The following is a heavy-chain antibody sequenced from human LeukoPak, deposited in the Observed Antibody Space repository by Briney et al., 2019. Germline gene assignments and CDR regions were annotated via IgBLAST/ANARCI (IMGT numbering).Heavy chain of an antibody. CDR1: GFTFNNYA. V-gene: IGHV3-30*03. Sequence: GGSPRLSCAASGFTFNNYAMHWVRQAPGKGLEWLTAISYDRNNKFYADSVKGRFTISRDNSKNTLYLQMNSLRAEDTAVYYCASILRSSSGYYFDYWGQGTLVTVSS. CDR2: ISYDRNNK. D-gene: IGHD3-10*01. CDR3: ASILRSSSGYYFDY. J-gene: IGHJ4*02.